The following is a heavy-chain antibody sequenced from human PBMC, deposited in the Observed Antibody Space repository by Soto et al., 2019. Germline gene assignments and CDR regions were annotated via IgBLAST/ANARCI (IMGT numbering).Heavy chain of an antibody. CDR3: XXXXXXXRHDV. CDR2: IFHSGDT. Sequence: QVQLQESGPGLVKPSGTLSLTCAVSGDSISNXXXWTWVRQPPGKGLEWIGDIFHSGDTNYNPSXXXXXXXXXXXXXXXXXXXXXXXXXXXXXXXXXXXXXXXXRHDVWGQGTLVTVSS. V-gene: IGHV4-4*02. J-gene: IGHJ3*01. CDR1: GDSISNXXX.